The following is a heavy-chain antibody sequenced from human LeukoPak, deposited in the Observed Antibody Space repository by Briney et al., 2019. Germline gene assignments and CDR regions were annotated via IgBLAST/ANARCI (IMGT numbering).Heavy chain of an antibody. J-gene: IGHJ3*02. CDR2: IYNSGST. V-gene: IGHV4-39*01. CDR1: GGSISSSSYY. D-gene: IGHD6-13*01. Sequence: SETLSLTCTVSGGSISSSSYYWGWIRQPPGKGLEWIGDIYNSGSTYYNPSLKSRVTISVDTSKNQFSLKLTSVTAADTAVYYCARHGIAAAHDAFDIWGQGTMVTVSS. CDR3: ARHGIAAAHDAFDI.